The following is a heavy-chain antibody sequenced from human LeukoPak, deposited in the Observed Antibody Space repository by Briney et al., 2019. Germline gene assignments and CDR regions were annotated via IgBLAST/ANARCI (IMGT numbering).Heavy chain of an antibody. Sequence: SQTLSLTCALSGDSVSSNSAAWNWIRQSPSRGLEWLGRTYYRSRLYNDYAASMRSRMTINPATSKNQFSLQLYSVTPEDTAVYYCARDHGGLDSWGRGTVVTVSP. CDR1: GDSVSSNSAA. CDR3: ARDHGGLDS. V-gene: IGHV6-1*01. J-gene: IGHJ4*02. CDR2: TYYRSRLYN.